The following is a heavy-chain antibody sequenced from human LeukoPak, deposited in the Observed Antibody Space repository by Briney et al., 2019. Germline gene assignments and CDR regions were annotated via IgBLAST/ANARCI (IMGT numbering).Heavy chain of an antibody. V-gene: IGHV3-23*01. CDR2: ISGSGGST. CDR3: AKWVEYSSSGFDY. CDR1: GFTFSGYA. J-gene: IGHJ4*02. Sequence: PGGSLRLSCAASGFTFSGYAMSWVRQAPGKGLEWVSAISGSGGSTYHADSVKGRFTISRDNSKNTLYLQMNSLRAEDTAVYYCAKWVEYSSSGFDYWGQGTLVTVSS. D-gene: IGHD6-6*01.